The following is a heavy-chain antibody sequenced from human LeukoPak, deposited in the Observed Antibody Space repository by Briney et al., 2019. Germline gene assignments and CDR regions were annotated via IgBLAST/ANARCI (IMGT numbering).Heavy chain of an antibody. D-gene: IGHD6-19*01. CDR1: GYTFTSYD. Sequence: GASVKVSCKASGYTFTSYDINWVRQATGQGLEWMGWMNPNSANTGYAQKFQGRVTMTRNTSISTAYMELSSLRSEDTAVYYCASQPSIAVAGTFDYWGQGTLVTVSS. CDR2: MNPNSANT. CDR3: ASQPSIAVAGTFDY. V-gene: IGHV1-8*01. J-gene: IGHJ4*02.